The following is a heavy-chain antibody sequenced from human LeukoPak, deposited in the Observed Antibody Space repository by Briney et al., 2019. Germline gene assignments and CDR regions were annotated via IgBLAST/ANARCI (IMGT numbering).Heavy chain of an antibody. CDR2: IYHSGST. Sequence: SETLSLTCAVSGYSISSGYYWGWIRQPPGKELEWIGSIYHSGSTYYNPSLKSRVTISVDTSKNQFSLKLSSVTAADTAVYYCAREARYSYGPFFDYWGQGTLVTVSS. J-gene: IGHJ4*02. CDR1: GYSISSGYY. D-gene: IGHD5-18*01. V-gene: IGHV4-38-2*01. CDR3: AREARYSYGPFFDY.